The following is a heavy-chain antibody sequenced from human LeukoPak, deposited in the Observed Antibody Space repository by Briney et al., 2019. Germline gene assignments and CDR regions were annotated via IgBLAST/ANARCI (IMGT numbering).Heavy chain of an antibody. CDR3: ARRGIVVGRLPFDP. Sequence: PSETLSLTCAVSGGSISSSHWWNWVRQPPGKGLEWIGEISHSGSTNYNPSLKSRVSISVDKSNNQFSLRLASVTAADTAVYYCARRGIVVGRLPFDPWGQGTLVTVSS. V-gene: IGHV4-4*02. J-gene: IGHJ5*02. CDR1: GGSISSSHW. CDR2: ISHSGST. D-gene: IGHD2-2*01.